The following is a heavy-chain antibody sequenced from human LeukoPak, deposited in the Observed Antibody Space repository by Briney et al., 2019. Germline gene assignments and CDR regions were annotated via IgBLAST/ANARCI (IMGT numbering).Heavy chain of an antibody. CDR1: GGSISSYY. J-gene: IGHJ6*02. V-gene: IGHV4-59*01. CDR3: ARVGYDFWSGYYYSGMDV. Sequence: SETLSLTCTVSGGSISSYYWSWIRQPPGKGQEWIGYIYYSGSTNYNPSLKSRVTISVDTSKNQFSLKLSSVTAADTAVYYCARVGYDFWSGYYYSGMDVWGQGTTVTVSS. CDR2: IYYSGST. D-gene: IGHD3-3*01.